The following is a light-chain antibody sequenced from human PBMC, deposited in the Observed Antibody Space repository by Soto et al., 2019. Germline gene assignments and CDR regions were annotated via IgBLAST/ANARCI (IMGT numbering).Light chain of an antibody. V-gene: IGKV3-11*01. Sequence: VLTQSPANLSLSPGARRTISCLASQSVSSYLAWYQQKPGQAPRLLSYDASNRATGIPPRFSGSGSGTDFTLTISSLEPEDFAVYYCQQRSNWPSITFGQGTRLEI. J-gene: IGKJ5*01. CDR1: QSVSSY. CDR3: QQRSNWPSIT. CDR2: DAS.